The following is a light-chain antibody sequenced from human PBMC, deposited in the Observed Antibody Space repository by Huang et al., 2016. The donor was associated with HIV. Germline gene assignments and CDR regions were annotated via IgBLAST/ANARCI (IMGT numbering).Light chain of an antibody. CDR3: QQYDNWPPGLT. CDR2: DTS. J-gene: IGKJ4*01. Sequence: EIVMTQSPATLSVSPGGGATLSCRASQNVRSNLAWYQQTPGQAPRLLIYDTSTRASCVPARFSGSGSGTEFTLTISGLQSEDFAVYYCQQYDNWPPGLTFGGGTKVEI. CDR1: QNVRSN. V-gene: IGKV3D-15*01.